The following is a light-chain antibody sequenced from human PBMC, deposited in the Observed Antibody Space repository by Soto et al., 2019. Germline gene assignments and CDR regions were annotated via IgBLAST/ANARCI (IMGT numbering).Light chain of an antibody. Sequence: DIVFTKAPVALSLYQGARATLSCRAGPGFSSPQLAWYQQKPGQAPTLLIFGASSRATGLPARFSGSGSGTDFTLTISRLQPEDFAVYSCQHYYTSPGTFGRGTKVDIK. J-gene: IGKJ1*01. CDR3: QHYYTSPGT. CDR1: PGFSSPQ. CDR2: GAS. V-gene: IGKV3-20*01.